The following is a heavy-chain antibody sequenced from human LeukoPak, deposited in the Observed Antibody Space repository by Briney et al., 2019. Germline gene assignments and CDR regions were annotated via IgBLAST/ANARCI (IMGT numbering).Heavy chain of an antibody. CDR1: GFTFTRYT. CDR2: ISSRSSTI. CDR3: ASLRGTAMAHSYYGLDV. Sequence: PGGSLRLSCAASGFTFTRYTMNWVRQAPGQGLEWVSFISSRSSTIYYAHSVKGRFTISRDNAKTTLSLQMNSLRDEDTAVDYCASLRGTAMAHSYYGLDVWGQGTTVTVSS. J-gene: IGHJ6*02. D-gene: IGHD5-18*01. V-gene: IGHV3-48*02.